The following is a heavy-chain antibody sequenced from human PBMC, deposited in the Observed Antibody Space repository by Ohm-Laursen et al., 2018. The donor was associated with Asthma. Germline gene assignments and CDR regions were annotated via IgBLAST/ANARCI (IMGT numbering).Heavy chain of an antibody. Sequence: ASVKVSCKASGGTFSSYAISWVRQAPGQGLEWMGGIIPIFGTANYAQKFQGRVTITADESTSTAYMELSSLRAEDTAVYYCAKVGYSYGFDYWGQGTLVTVSS. CDR2: IIPIFGTA. CDR1: GGTFSSYA. CDR3: AKVGYSYGFDY. D-gene: IGHD5-18*01. J-gene: IGHJ4*02. V-gene: IGHV1-69*13.